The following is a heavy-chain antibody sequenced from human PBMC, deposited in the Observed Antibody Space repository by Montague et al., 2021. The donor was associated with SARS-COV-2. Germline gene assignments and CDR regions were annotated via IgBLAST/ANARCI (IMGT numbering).Heavy chain of an antibody. D-gene: IGHD2-2*03. CDR3: ARGTPGY. CDR2: INHGGST. CDR1: GGSFSDYH. J-gene: IGHJ4*02. Sequence: SETLSLTCAVYGGSFSDYHWSWICQPPAGGLEWIWRINHGGSTKSNPSPKSRVTISIDTSKNQFSLKLSSVTAADTAVYYCARGTPGYWGQGTLVTVSS. V-gene: IGHV4-34*01.